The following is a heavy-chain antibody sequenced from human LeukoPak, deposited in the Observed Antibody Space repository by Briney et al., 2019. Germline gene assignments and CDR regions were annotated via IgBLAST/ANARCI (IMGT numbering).Heavy chain of an antibody. CDR1: GYSLTSGFH. J-gene: IGHJ4*02. D-gene: IGHD4-11*01. V-gene: IGHV4-38-2*01. Sequence: AETLSLTCGVCGYSLTSGFHRAWIRQPPGKGLEWVGDIHQSGSPYYNPSFKSRVTISVDTSKNQFSLKLSSVSAADTAVYYCARRYSNYFFDYWGQGTLVTVSS. CDR2: IHQSGSP. CDR3: ARRYSNYFFDY.